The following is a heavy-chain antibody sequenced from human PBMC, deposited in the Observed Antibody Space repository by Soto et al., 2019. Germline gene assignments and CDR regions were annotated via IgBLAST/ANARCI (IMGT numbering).Heavy chain of an antibody. D-gene: IGHD1-1*01. V-gene: IGHV4-28*01. J-gene: IGHJ4*02. Sequence: SETLSLTCTVSGYSISSDNWWVWIRQSPGKGLEWIGYIHHSGSTYYNPSLKSRLTMSVDTSKNQFSLELSSVTAVDTAVYYCATKGNGIYYFDYWGQGTLVTVSS. CDR1: GYSISSDNW. CDR2: IHHSGST. CDR3: ATKGNGIYYFDY.